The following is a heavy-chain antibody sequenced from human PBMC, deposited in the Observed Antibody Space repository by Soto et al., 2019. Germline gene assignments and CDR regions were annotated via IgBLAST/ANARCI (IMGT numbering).Heavy chain of an antibody. V-gene: IGHV1-3*01. Sequence: QVQLVQSGAEVKIPGASVKVSCKASGYSVTKYAMHWVRQAPGQRLEWMGWIDAGNGKTKYSQKFQGRVTITRDTSASTAYMEPSSLRSEDTAVYYCARGYCSGGGCYYWGYYFDYWGQGTLVSVSS. D-gene: IGHD2-15*01. CDR2: IDAGNGKT. J-gene: IGHJ4*02. CDR1: GYSVTKYA. CDR3: ARGYCSGGGCYYWGYYFDY.